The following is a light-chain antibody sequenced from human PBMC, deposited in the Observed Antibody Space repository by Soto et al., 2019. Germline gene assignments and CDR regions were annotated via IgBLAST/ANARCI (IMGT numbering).Light chain of an antibody. J-gene: IGLJ3*02. V-gene: IGLV2-8*01. CDR1: SSDVGAYNY. CDR3: SSVASSNTWV. CDR2: DVT. Sequence: QSALTQPPSASGAPGQSVTISCTGTSSDVGAYNYVSWYQQHAGKAPKLVIYDVTKRPSGVPDRFSGSKSANTACLTVSGLQAEDEADYYCSSVASSNTWVFGGGTKLTVL.